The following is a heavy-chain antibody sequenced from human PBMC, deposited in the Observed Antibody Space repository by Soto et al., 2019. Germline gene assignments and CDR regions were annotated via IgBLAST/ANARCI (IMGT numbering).Heavy chain of an antibody. CDR1: GYTFTSYD. D-gene: IGHD2-8*01. V-gene: IGHV1-18*01. Sequence: ASVKVSCKASGYTFTSYDINWVRQATGQGLEWMGWINANNGNTDYAQKLQGRVTMTTDTSTSTAYMELRSLRSDDTAVYYCARVGCTNGVCYDYYYGMDVWGQGTTVTVSS. J-gene: IGHJ6*02. CDR2: INANNGNT. CDR3: ARVGCTNGVCYDYYYGMDV.